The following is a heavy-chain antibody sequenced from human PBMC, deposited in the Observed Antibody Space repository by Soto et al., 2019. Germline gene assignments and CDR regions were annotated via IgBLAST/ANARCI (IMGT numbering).Heavy chain of an antibody. V-gene: IGHV4-38-2*01. Sequence: PSETLSLTCAVSGYSISSDYYWGWIRQPPGKGLEWIGTIYHSGSTYYNPSLKSRVTISVDTSKNQFSLKLSSVTAADTAVYYCARVTGGRTYSRSWWRFDPWGQGTLVTVSS. CDR3: ARVTGGRTYSRSWWRFDP. CDR1: GYSISSDYY. J-gene: IGHJ5*02. D-gene: IGHD6-13*01. CDR2: IYHSGST.